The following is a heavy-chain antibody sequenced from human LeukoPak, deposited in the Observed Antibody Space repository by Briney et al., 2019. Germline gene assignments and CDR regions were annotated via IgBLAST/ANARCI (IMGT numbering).Heavy chain of an antibody. CDR3: VSEGFTYGFHSSNT. CDR2: IKAKTHGGTT. Sequence: GGSLRLSCIASGFAFTNAWMNWVRQAPGKGLEWVGRIKAKTHGGTTDYAAPVNGRFAISRDDSTNTLYLQMNSLKPDDTALYYCVSEGFTYGFHSSNTWGQGTAVTISS. V-gene: IGHV3-15*01. D-gene: IGHD5-18*01. CDR1: GFAFTNAW. J-gene: IGHJ3*02.